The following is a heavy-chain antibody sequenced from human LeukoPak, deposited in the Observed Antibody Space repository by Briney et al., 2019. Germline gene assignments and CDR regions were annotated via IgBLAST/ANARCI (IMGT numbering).Heavy chain of an antibody. D-gene: IGHD4-17*01. J-gene: IGHJ4*02. CDR3: ARDGGTVTSDY. CDR2: ISTSGTKT. V-gene: IGHV3-48*03. Sequence: GGSLRLSCAASGFAFSSYEMNWVRQAPGKGLEWVSYISTSGTKTSYADSVKGRFTTSRDNAKNSLYLQMNSLRAEDTAVYYCARDGGTVTSDYWGQGTLVTVSS. CDR1: GFAFSSYE.